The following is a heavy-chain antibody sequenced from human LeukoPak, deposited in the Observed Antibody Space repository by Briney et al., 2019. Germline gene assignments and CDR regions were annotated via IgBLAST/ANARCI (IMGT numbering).Heavy chain of an antibody. CDR1: GFTFVDYG. Sequence: GSLRLSCATSGFTFVDYGLSWVRRATGKGLEWLCAINYNGAITDYADSVKGRFTISRDNAKNSLYLRMDSLRAEDTALYYRARDRLGPSFSVSHFDLWGQGTLVTVSS. CDR2: INYNGAIT. CDR3: ARDRLGPSFSVSHFDL. V-gene: IGHV3-20*04. J-gene: IGHJ4*02. D-gene: IGHD3-3*02.